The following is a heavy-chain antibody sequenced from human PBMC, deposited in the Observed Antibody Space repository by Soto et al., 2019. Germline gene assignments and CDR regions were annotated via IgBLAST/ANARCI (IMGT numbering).Heavy chain of an antibody. Sequence: PSESLSPTCPVAGGSISTYSRSWIRQPPGKGLEWIEYIYYSGSTNYNPSLKSRVATSVDTSKIQFSLMLCSVTAADTAVYYCAREVGVGATDFDYWGQGTLVTVSS. D-gene: IGHD1-26*01. CDR1: GGSISTYS. V-gene: IGHV4-59*01. CDR2: IYYSGST. J-gene: IGHJ4*02. CDR3: AREVGVGATDFDY.